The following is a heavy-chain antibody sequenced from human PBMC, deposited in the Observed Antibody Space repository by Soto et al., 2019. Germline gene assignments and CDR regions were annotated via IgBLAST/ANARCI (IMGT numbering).Heavy chain of an antibody. CDR1: GGSVSDKTYY. J-gene: IGHJ4*02. CDR3: ARESYSGYHSYDY. D-gene: IGHD5-12*01. V-gene: IGHV4-39*07. Sequence: SETLSLTCSVSGGSVSDKTYYLSWILQPPGKRLEWSANMYHDWNNHYNPSLKSRVTMSVETSKNQFSLKLNSVTAADTAVYYCARESYSGYHSYDYWGQGILVTVSS. CDR2: MYHDWNN.